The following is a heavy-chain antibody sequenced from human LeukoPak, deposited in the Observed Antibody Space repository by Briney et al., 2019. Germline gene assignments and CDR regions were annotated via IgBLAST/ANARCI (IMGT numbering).Heavy chain of an antibody. CDR2: ITGGGSGI. CDR3: AKWGDYDVLTGYYVSDY. V-gene: IGHV3-23*01. J-gene: IGHJ4*02. CDR1: GFTFSNYA. D-gene: IGHD3-9*01. Sequence: GASLRLSCAASGFTFSNYAMSWVRQAPGKGLEWVSAITGGGSGIYYADSMKSRFTISRDNSKNTLYLQINSLRAEDTAVYYRAKWGDYDVLTGYYVSDYWGQGTLVPVSS.